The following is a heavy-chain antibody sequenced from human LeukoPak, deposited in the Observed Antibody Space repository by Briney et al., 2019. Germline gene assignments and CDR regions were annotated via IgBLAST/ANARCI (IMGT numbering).Heavy chain of an antibody. CDR2: ISSSSSYI. V-gene: IGHV3-21*01. J-gene: IGHJ4*02. CDR1: GFTFSSYL. Sequence: PGGSLRLSCAASGFTFSSYLMHWVRQAPGKGLEWVSSISSSSSYIYYADSVKGRFTISRDNAKNSLYLQMNSLRAEDTAVYYCARDYYGSGSPIDWGQGTLVTVSS. D-gene: IGHD3-10*01. CDR3: ARDYYGSGSPID.